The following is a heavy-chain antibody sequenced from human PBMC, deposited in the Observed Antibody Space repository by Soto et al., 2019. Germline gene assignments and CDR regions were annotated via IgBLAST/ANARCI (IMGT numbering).Heavy chain of an antibody. CDR2: IIPIFGTA. CDR3: ARVLTMVRGVIITDYYYGMAV. J-gene: IGHJ6*02. CDR1: GGTFSSYA. V-gene: IGHV1-69*12. D-gene: IGHD3-10*01. Sequence: QVQLVQSGAEVKKPGSSVKVSCKASGGTFSSYAISWVRQAPGQGLEWMGGIIPIFGTANYAQKFQGRVTITADESTSTAYMELSSLRSEDTAVYYCARVLTMVRGVIITDYYYGMAVWGQGTTVTVSS.